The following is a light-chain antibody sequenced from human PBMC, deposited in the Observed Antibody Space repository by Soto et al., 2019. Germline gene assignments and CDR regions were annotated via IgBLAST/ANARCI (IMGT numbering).Light chain of an antibody. Sequence: ALTQRAAGNGPPPQCLTMCCAGTSREGGGYDYVSWYQQHPVKAPKLMIYDVTNRPSGISDRFSGSKSGNTASLTISGLQAEDEADYFCSSYTYSSNPYVFGTGTKVIVL. CDR3: SSYTYSSNPYV. CDR1: SREGGGYDY. CDR2: DVT. J-gene: IGLJ1*01. V-gene: IGLV2-14*03.